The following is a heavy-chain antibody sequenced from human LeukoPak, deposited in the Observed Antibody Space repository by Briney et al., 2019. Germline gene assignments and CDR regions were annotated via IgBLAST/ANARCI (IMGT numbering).Heavy chain of an antibody. CDR2: IWYDGSNK. Sequence: GGSLRLSCAASGITFSSYGMHWVRQAPGKGLEWVAVIWYDGSNKYYADSVKGRFTISRDNSKNTLYLQMNSLRAEDTAVYYCARATYYYDSSGPGDYWDQGTLVTVSS. V-gene: IGHV3-33*01. CDR1: GITFSSYG. J-gene: IGHJ4*02. D-gene: IGHD3-22*01. CDR3: ARATYYYDSSGPGDY.